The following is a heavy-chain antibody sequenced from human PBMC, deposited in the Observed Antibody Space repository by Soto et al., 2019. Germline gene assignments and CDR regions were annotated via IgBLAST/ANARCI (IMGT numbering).Heavy chain of an antibody. CDR1: GGSRSGYY. Sequence: SETLSLTCTVSGGSRSGYYWSWIRQSPEKGLEWIGYVYYSGTTTYNPSLASRVTISIDRSKNQLSLKLTSVTAADTAVYFCARSSSGSAFDMWGQGTMVTVSS. CDR2: VYYSGTT. J-gene: IGHJ3*02. V-gene: IGHV4-59*08. D-gene: IGHD3-22*01. CDR3: ARSSSGSAFDM.